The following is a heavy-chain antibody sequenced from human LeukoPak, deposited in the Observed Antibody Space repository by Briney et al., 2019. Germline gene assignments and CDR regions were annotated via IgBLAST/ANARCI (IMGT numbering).Heavy chain of an antibody. CDR3: ARESDYGGNYRLFDY. V-gene: IGHV1-24*01. Sequence: ASVKVSCKVSGYTLTELSMHWVRQAPGKGLEWMGGFDPEDGETIYAQKLQGRVTTTTDTSTSTAYMELRSLRSDDTAVYYCARESDYGGNYRLFDYWGQGTVVTVSS. J-gene: IGHJ4*02. CDR1: GYTLTELS. CDR2: FDPEDGET. D-gene: IGHD4-23*01.